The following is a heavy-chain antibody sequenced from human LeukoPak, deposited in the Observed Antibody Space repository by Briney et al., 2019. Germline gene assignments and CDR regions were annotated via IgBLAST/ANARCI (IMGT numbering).Heavy chain of an antibody. J-gene: IGHJ4*02. V-gene: IGHV4-39*01. D-gene: IGHD4-11*01. Sequence: SETLSLTCTVSGGSISGSSYYWGWIRQPPGKGLEWIGSIYYSGSTYYKPSLKSRVTMFVDTSKNQFSLKLSSVTAADTAVYYCARPQRYSNYALDYWGQGTLVTVSS. CDR1: GGSISGSSYY. CDR2: IYYSGST. CDR3: ARPQRYSNYALDY.